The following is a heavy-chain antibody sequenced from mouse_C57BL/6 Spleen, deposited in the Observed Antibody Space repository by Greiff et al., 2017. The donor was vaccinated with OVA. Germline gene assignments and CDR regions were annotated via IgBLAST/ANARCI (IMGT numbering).Heavy chain of an antibody. D-gene: IGHD1-1*01. CDR3: ARSYYYGSSYVGFAY. CDR2: IDPSDSYT. CDR1: GYTFTSYW. J-gene: IGHJ3*01. V-gene: IGHV1-69*01. Sequence: VKLQQPGAELVMPGASVKLSCKASGYTFTSYWMHWVKQRPGQGLEWIGEIDPSDSYTNYNQKFKGKSTLTVDKSSSTAYMQLSSLTSEDSAVYYCARSYYYGSSYVGFAYWGQGTLVTVSA.